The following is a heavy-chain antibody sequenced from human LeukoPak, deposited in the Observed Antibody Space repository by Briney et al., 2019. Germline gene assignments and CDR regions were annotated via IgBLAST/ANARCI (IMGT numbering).Heavy chain of an antibody. CDR2: IKQDGSEK. J-gene: IGHJ5*02. Sequence: GGSLRLSCAASGFTFSSYAMSWVRQAPGKGLEWVANIKQDGSEKYYVDSVKGRFTISRDNAKNSLYLQMNSLRAEDTAVYYCARRAWTAGAGNWFDPWGQGTLVTVSS. V-gene: IGHV3-7*01. D-gene: IGHD6-13*01. CDR3: ARRAWTAGAGNWFDP. CDR1: GFTFSSYA.